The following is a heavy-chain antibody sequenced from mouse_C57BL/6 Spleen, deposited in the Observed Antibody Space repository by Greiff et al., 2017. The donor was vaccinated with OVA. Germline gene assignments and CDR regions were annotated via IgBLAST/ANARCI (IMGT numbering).Heavy chain of an antibody. J-gene: IGHJ4*01. CDR2: IDPSDSYT. CDR1: GYTFTSYW. D-gene: IGHD2-14*01. CDR3: ARRIGGYAMDY. Sequence: QVQLQQPGAELVMPGASVKLSCKASGYTFTSYWMHWVKQRPGQGLEWIGEIDPSDSYTNYNQKFKGKSTLTVDKSSSTAYRQLSSLTSEDSAVYYCARRIGGYAMDYWGQGTSVTVSS. V-gene: IGHV1-69*01.